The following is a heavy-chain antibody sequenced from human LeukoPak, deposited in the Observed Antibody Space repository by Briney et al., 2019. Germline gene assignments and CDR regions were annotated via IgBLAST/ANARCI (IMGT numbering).Heavy chain of an antibody. CDR1: GFTFSSYG. V-gene: IGHV3-30*18. D-gene: IGHD4-17*01. CDR2: ISYDGSNK. Sequence: GRSLRLSCAASGFTFSSYGMHWVRQAPGKGLEWVAVISYDGSNKYYADSVKGRFTISRDNSKNTLYLQMNSLRAEDTAVYYCAKDRRPDYGDPELDYWGQGTLVTVSS. CDR3: AKDRRPDYGDPELDY. J-gene: IGHJ4*02.